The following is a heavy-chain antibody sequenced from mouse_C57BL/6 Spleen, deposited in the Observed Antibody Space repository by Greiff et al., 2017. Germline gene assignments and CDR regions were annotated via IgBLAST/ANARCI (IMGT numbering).Heavy chain of an antibody. V-gene: IGHV5-15*01. CDR1: GFTFSDYG. D-gene: IGHD4-1*01. J-gene: IGHJ4*01. CDR3: ARHFNWDGGAMDY. Sequence: EVQLVESGGGLVKPGGSLKLSCAASGFTFSDYGMAWVRQAPRKGPEWVAFISNLAYSIYYADTVTGRFTISRENAKNTLYLEMSSLRSEDTAMYYCARHFNWDGGAMDYWGQGTSVTVSS. CDR2: ISNLAYSI.